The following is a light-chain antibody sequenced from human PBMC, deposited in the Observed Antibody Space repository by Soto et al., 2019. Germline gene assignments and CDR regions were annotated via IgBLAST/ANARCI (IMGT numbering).Light chain of an antibody. J-gene: IGKJ4*01. Sequence: VLTQSPATLSLSPGETATLXCRASQRITNRLPWHQQKPGRAPRLLIYDSSIRAIGIPARFNGSGAGTDFTLTISSLQPEDLATYYCQQADSFPTFGGGTKVDI. V-gene: IGKV3-11*01. CDR1: QRITNR. CDR3: QQADSFPT. CDR2: DSS.